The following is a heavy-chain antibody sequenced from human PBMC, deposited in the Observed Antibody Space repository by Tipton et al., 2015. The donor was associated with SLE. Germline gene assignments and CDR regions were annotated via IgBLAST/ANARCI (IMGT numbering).Heavy chain of an antibody. V-gene: IGHV1-2*02. CDR3: ARDLGHYYGSGAYYASDI. CDR1: GYTFTDYY. D-gene: IGHD3-10*01. CDR2: INPNSGGT. Sequence: QSGAEVKKPGASVKVSCKASGYTFTDYYMHWVRQAPGQGLEWMGWINPNSGGTNYAQKFQGRVTMTRDTSISTAYMELSSLRSDDTAVYFCARDLGHYYGSGAYYASDIWGQGTMVTVSS. J-gene: IGHJ3*02.